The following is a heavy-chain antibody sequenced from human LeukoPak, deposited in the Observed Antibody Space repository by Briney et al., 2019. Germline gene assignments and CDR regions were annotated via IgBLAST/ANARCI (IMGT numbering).Heavy chain of an antibody. CDR2: INAGNGNT. Sequence: ASVKVSCKASGYTFTSYAMHWVRQAPGQRLEWMGWINAGNGNTKYSQKFQGRVTITRDTSASTAYMELSSLRSEDTAVYYCARDFRRERVLLWFGEPPYGMDVWGQGTTVTVSS. CDR1: GYTFTSYA. V-gene: IGHV1-3*01. D-gene: IGHD3-10*01. CDR3: ARDFRRERVLLWFGEPPYGMDV. J-gene: IGHJ6*02.